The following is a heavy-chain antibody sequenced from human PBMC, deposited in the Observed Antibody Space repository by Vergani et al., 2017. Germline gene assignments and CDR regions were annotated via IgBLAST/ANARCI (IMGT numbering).Heavy chain of an antibody. D-gene: IGHD2-15*01. CDR1: GDSITSPYN. Sequence: QVQLLESGPGLVKPSETLSLTCRVSGDSITSPYNWGWIRQPPGKGLEWIGNIYHSGSTNYNPSLKSLVTLSVDTSKNQFSLKLTSWTAADTAVYYCVRSYCSGGSCSYWYFDLWGRGTLVPVSS. V-gene: IGHV4-38-2*02. J-gene: IGHJ2*01. CDR3: VRSYCSGGSCSYWYFDL. CDR2: IYHSGST.